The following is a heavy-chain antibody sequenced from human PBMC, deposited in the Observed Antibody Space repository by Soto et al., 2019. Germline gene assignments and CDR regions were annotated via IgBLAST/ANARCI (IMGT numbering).Heavy chain of an antibody. CDR2: INHSGSS. J-gene: IGHJ4*02. D-gene: IGHD6-13*01. V-gene: IGHV4-34*01. Sequence: SETLSLTCAVYGGSFSGYYWSWIRQRPGKGLEWIGEINHSGSSNYNPSLKSRVTISVDTSKNQFSLKLSSVTAADTAVYYCARKGPATATLFEYSGQGTMVTVSS. CDR3: ARKGPATATLFEY. CDR1: GGSFSGYY.